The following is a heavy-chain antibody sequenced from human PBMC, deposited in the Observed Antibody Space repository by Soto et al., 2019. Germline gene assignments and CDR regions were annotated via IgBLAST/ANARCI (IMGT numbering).Heavy chain of an antibody. CDR2: ISYDGSNK. Sequence: GGSLRLSCAASGCTFSSYGMHWVRQAPGKGLEWVAVISYDGSNKYYADSVKGRFTISRDNSKNTLYLQMNSLRAEDTAVYYCAKERIAAAKTPTGYDYWGQGTLVTVSS. CDR3: AKERIAAAKTPTGYDY. J-gene: IGHJ4*02. V-gene: IGHV3-30*18. CDR1: GCTFSSYG. D-gene: IGHD6-13*01.